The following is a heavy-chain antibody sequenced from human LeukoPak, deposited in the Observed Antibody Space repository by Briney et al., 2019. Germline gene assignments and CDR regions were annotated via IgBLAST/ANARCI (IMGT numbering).Heavy chain of an antibody. J-gene: IGHJ4*02. CDR1: GGSISSYY. Sequence: SESLSLTCTGSGGSISSYYWSWIRQPPGKGLEWIGYIYYSGSTNYNPSLKSRVTISVDTSKNQFSLKLSSVTAADTAVYYCARSRSYSYYFDYWGQATLVTVSS. D-gene: IGHD2-15*01. CDR2: IYYSGST. V-gene: IGHV4-59*01. CDR3: ARSRSYSYYFDY.